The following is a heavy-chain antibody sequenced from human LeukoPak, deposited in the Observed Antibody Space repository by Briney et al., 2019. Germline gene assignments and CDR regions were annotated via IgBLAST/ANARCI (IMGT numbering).Heavy chain of an antibody. J-gene: IGHJ4*02. CDR2: IYYGGTT. CDR1: VVSISSDYS. D-gene: IGHD6-19*01. CDR3: SSTRLGYSGGWH. Sequence: SETLSLTCTVSVVSISSDYSWGWIRQPPGKGLEWIGNIYYGGTTYYNSSLKSRVTISVDTSKNQISLKLSSVTASDTSIYYCSSTRLGYSGGWHWGQGTLVTVS. V-gene: IGHV4-39*01.